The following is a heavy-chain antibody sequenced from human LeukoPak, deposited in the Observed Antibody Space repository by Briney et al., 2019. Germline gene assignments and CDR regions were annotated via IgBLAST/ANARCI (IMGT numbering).Heavy chain of an antibody. J-gene: IGHJ6*02. D-gene: IGHD3-10*01. CDR1: GFTFSSHW. V-gene: IGHV3-74*01. Sequence: PGGSLRLSCAASGFTFSSHWMHWVRQAPGKGLVWVSRINSDGSSTSYADSVKGRFTISRDNAKNTLYLQMNSLRAEDTAVYYCARGTYYYGSGSLYYGMDVWGQGTTVTVSS. CDR3: ARGTYYYGSGSLYYGMDV. CDR2: INSDGSST.